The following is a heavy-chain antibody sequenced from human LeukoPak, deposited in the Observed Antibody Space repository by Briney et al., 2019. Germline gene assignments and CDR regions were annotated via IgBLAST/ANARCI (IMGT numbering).Heavy chain of an antibody. CDR2: ISYDGSNK. CDR3: ARDTRGSYNYYYYMDV. J-gene: IGHJ6*03. Sequence: GGSLRLSCAASGFTFSRYGMHWVRQAPGKGLEWVAVISYDGSNKYYADSLKGRFTISRDNSKNTLYLQMNSLRGDDTAVYYCARDTRGSYNYYYYMDVWGKGTTVTVSS. CDR1: GFTFSRYG. D-gene: IGHD1-26*01. V-gene: IGHV3-30*03.